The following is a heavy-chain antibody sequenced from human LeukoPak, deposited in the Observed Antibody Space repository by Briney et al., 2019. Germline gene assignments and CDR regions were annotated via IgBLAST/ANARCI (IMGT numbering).Heavy chain of an antibody. CDR1: GFTFSSYA. D-gene: IGHD3-16*01. CDR2: INSDSSLM. Sequence: GGSLRLSCSASGFTFSSYAMHWVRQAPGKGLEWVSSINSDSSLMFYAESVKGRFTISRDNARNSLYLQMNSLRAEDTAVYYCIRDLFDDYSLDYWGQGALVTVSS. V-gene: IGHV3-21*01. CDR3: IRDLFDDYSLDY. J-gene: IGHJ4*02.